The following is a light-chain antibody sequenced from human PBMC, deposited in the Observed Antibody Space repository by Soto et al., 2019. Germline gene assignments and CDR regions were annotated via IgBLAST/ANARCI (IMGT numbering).Light chain of an antibody. V-gene: IGKV3-20*01. Sequence: EIVLTQSPGTLSLSPGARVTLSCRASQSVSRNYLDWYHQKPGQAPRRLLDCASSRATGIPDRFSGSGSLTDFTLTISRLEPEDFAVYFCQQDYSSPLTFGGGTKVEIK. CDR1: QSVSRNY. CDR3: QQDYSSPLT. J-gene: IGKJ4*01. CDR2: CAS.